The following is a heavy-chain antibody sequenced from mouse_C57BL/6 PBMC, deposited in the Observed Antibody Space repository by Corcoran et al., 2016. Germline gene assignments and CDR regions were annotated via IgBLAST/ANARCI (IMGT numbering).Heavy chain of an antibody. Sequence: EVQLQQSGPELVKPGASVKVSCKASGYTFTDYYMNWVKQSHGKSLEWIGDINPNNGGTSYNQKFKGKATLTVDKSSSTAYMELRSLTSEDSAVYYCSRKGGNYYARDYWGQGTSVTVS. CDR3: SRKGGNYYARDY. CDR1: GYTFTDYY. V-gene: IGHV1-26*01. J-gene: IGHJ4*01. CDR2: INPNNGGT. D-gene: IGHD1-1*02.